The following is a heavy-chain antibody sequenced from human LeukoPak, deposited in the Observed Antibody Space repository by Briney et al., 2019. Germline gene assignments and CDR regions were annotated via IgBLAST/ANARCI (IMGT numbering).Heavy chain of an antibody. Sequence: ASVKVSCKASGGTFSSYAISWVRQAPGQGLEWMGRIIPIFGIANYAQKFQGRVTITADKSTCTAYMEPSSLRSEDTAVYYCARDSRDGYRRNDAFDIWGQGTMVTVSS. CDR1: GGTFSSYA. V-gene: IGHV1-69*04. J-gene: IGHJ3*02. CDR2: IIPIFGIA. CDR3: ARDSRDGYRRNDAFDI. D-gene: IGHD5-24*01.